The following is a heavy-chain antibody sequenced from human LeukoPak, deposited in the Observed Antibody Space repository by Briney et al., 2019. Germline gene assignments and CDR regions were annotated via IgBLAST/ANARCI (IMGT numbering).Heavy chain of an antibody. CDR2: IFSGGST. V-gene: IGHV3-53*01. Sequence: GGSLRLSCAASGFTVSNNYMSWVRQAPGRGLEWVSVIFSGGSTYYADSVKGRFTISRDNSKNTLFLQMSSLRAEDTAVYYCARLRDSAILYFDSWGQGTLVTVSS. J-gene: IGHJ4*02. D-gene: IGHD5-18*01. CDR1: GFTVSNNY. CDR3: ARLRDSAILYFDS.